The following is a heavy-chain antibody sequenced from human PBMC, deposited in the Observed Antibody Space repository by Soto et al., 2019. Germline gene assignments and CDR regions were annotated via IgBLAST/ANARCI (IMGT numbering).Heavy chain of an antibody. J-gene: IGHJ4*02. CDR3: ARLPDIVVVPAAHFDY. CDR1: GFTFSSYA. D-gene: IGHD2-2*01. CDR2: ISGSGGST. Sequence: EVQLLESGGGLVQPGGSLRLSCAASGFTFSSYAMSWVRQAPGKGLEWVSAISGSGGSTYYADSVKGRFTISRDNSKNTLYLQMNSLRTEDTAVYYCARLPDIVVVPAAHFDYWGQGTLVTVSS. V-gene: IGHV3-23*01.